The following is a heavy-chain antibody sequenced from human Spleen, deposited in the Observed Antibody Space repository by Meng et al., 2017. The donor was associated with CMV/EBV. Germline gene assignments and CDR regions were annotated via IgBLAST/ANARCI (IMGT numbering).Heavy chain of an antibody. Sequence: GESLKISCAASGFTFSTYEMNWVRQAPGKGLEWVGFIRTKTYGERTDYAASVKGRFTISRDDSKSIAYLQMNSLKTDDTAVYFCNRGCSTATCSEISYYYYDMDVWGQGTTVTVSS. CDR2: IRTKTYGERT. D-gene: IGHD2-2*01. CDR1: GFTFSTYE. CDR3: NRGCSTATCSEISYYYYDMDV. V-gene: IGHV3-49*04. J-gene: IGHJ6*02.